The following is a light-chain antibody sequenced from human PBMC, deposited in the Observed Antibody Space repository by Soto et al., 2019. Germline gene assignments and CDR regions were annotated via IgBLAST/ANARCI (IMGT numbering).Light chain of an antibody. CDR3: VSYTSSTTYV. V-gene: IGLV2-14*03. CDR1: SSDVGGSNF. CDR2: DVA. J-gene: IGLJ1*01. Sequence: LAQPASVSDSPGQSITISCTGTSSDVGGSNFVSWYQQHPGKPPKLIIYDVANRPSGVSNRFSGSKSGSTASLIISRLQTEDEADYYCVSYTSSTTYVFGTGTKVTVL.